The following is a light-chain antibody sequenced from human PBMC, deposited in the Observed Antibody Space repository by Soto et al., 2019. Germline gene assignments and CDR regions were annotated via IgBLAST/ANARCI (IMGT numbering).Light chain of an antibody. CDR2: EVS. Sequence: QSVLTQPPSASGSPGQSVTISCTGTSSDVGGYNYVSWYQQHPGKAPKLMIYEVSKRPSGVPDRFSGSKSGNTASLTVSGLQTEDEADCYSFKTTSTHVFGTGTKVTV. V-gene: IGLV2-8*01. CDR3: FKTTSTHV. J-gene: IGLJ1*01. CDR1: SSDVGGYNY.